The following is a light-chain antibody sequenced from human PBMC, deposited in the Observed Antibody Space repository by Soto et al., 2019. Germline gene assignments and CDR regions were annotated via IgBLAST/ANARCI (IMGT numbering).Light chain of an antibody. CDR2: AAS. CDR3: QQSYSTPGT. Sequence: DIPMTQSPSSLSASVGDRVTITCRASQSISSYLNWYQQKPGKAPKLLIYAASSLQSGVPSRFSGRGSGTDFTLTISRLQPEDFATYYCQQSYSTPGTFGQGTKVEIK. V-gene: IGKV1-39*01. J-gene: IGKJ1*01. CDR1: QSISSY.